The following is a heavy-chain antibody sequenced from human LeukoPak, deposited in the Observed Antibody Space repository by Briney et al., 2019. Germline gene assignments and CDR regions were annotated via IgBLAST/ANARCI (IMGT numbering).Heavy chain of an antibody. Sequence: GASVKVSCKASGYTFTDYYMHWVRQAPGQGLEWMGIINPSGGSTSYAQKFQGRVTMTRDMSTSTVCMELSSLRSEDTAVYYCARENSRGATTPFDYWGQGTLVTVSS. CDR2: INPSGGST. J-gene: IGHJ4*02. D-gene: IGHD1-26*01. V-gene: IGHV1-46*01. CDR1: GYTFTDYY. CDR3: ARENSRGATTPFDY.